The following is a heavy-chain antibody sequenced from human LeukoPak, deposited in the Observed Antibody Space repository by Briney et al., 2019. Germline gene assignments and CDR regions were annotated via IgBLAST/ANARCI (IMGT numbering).Heavy chain of an antibody. V-gene: IGHV4-59*01. J-gene: IGHJ6*02. CDR1: GGSISSYY. CDR2: LYYSGST. CDR3: ARGRQDYDFWSGYPLGMDV. D-gene: IGHD3-3*01. Sequence: SETLSLTCTVSGGSISSYYWTWIRQPPGKGLEWIGYLYYSGSTNYNPSLKSRVTISVDTSRNQFSLKLSSVTAADTAVYYCARGRQDYDFWSGYPLGMDVWGQGTTVTVSS.